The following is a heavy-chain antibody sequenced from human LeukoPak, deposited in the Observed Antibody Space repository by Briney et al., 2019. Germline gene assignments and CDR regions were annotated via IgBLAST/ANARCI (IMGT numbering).Heavy chain of an antibody. V-gene: IGHV1-46*01. CDR1: GYTFTRYY. J-gene: IGHJ4*02. CDR2: FNPSGGST. Sequence: ASVKVSCKASGYTFTRYYINWVRQARGQGLEWMGIFNPSGGSTPYAQKFQGRVTMTRDMSTSTAYLELSSLTSEDTAVYYCARDNDSRDPPHFDYWGQGTLVTVSS. D-gene: IGHD3-16*01. CDR3: ARDNDSRDPPHFDY.